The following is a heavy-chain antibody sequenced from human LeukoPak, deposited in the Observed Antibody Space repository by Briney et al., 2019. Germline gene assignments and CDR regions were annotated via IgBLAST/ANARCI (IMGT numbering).Heavy chain of an antibody. CDR3: AKDQSYNWNYGSHDY. CDR2: ISCSSGGT. D-gene: IGHD1-7*01. Sequence: PGGSLRLSCAASGFTFSSFAMSWVRQTPGKGLEGVSTISCSSGGTFYADSVKGRFTISRDNSKNTLYLQMNTLRADNTPVYYCAKDQSYNWNYGSHDYWGQGTLVTVSS. V-gene: IGHV3-23*01. CDR1: GFTFSSFA. J-gene: IGHJ4*02.